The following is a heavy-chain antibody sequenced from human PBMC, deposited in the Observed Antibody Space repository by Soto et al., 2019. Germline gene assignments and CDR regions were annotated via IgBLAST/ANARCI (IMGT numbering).Heavy chain of an antibody. V-gene: IGHV3-48*02. CDR3: ARSIYGSGLYYGMDV. J-gene: IGHJ6*02. Sequence: EVQLVESGGGLVQPGGSLRLSCAASGFTFSSYSMSWVRQAPGKGLEWVSYISSSSSTIYYADSVKGRFTISRDNAKNSLYLQMNSLRDEDTAVYYCARSIYGSGLYYGMDVWGQGTTVTVSS. D-gene: IGHD3-10*01. CDR1: GFTFSSYS. CDR2: ISSSSSTI.